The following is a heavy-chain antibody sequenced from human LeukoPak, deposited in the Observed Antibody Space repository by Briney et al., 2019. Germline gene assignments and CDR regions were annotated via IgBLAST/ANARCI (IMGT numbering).Heavy chain of an antibody. Sequence: RASVKVSCKASGYTFTGYYMHWVRQAPGQGLEWMGWINPNSGGTNYAQKFQGRVTMTRDTSISTAYMELSRLRSDDTAVYYCASGVRAVRLLSPNTYYDAFDIWGQGTMVTVSS. D-gene: IGHD2-21*02. CDR2: INPNSGGT. CDR3: ASGVRAVRLLSPNTYYDAFDI. CDR1: GYTFTGYY. V-gene: IGHV1-2*02. J-gene: IGHJ3*02.